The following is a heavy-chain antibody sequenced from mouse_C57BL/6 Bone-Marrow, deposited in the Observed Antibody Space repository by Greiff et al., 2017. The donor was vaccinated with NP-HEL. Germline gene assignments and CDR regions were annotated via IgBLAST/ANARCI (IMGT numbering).Heavy chain of an antibody. D-gene: IGHD1-1*01. J-gene: IGHJ2*01. CDR2: INPGSGGT. V-gene: IGHV1-54*01. Sequence: QVQLQQSGAELVRPGTSVKVSCKASGYAFTNYLIEWVKQRPGQGLEWIGVINPGSGGTNYNEKFKGKATLTADKSSSTAYMQLSSLTSEDSAVYFCARSATTVVAGRRVYFDYWGQGTTLTVSS. CDR1: GYAFTNYL. CDR3: ARSATTVVAGRRVYFDY.